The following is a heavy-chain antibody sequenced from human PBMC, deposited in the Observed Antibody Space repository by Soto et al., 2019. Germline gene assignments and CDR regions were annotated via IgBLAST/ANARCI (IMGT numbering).Heavy chain of an antibody. CDR3: ARESLGAKGADH. CDR1: GDTFNSYV. J-gene: IGHJ4*02. V-gene: IGHV1-69*17. CDR2: IIPIIGVT. Sequence: QVQLVQSGAEVKRPGSSVKVSCESSGDTFNSYVISWVRQAPGQGLEWMGGIIPIIGVTHYAQKFQGRVTMSALSSTGTAYMELPNLGFEDTALDYCARESLGAKGADHWGQGTLVTVSS. D-gene: IGHD3-16*01.